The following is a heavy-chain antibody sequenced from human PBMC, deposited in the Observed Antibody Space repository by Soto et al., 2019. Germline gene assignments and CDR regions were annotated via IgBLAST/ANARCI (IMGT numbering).Heavy chain of an antibody. CDR1: GGSISSGTAY. Sequence: QVQLQESGPGLVKPSQTLSLTCNVSGGSISSGTAYWSWIRQRPGKGLEWIGYIFYSGSFYYTPSLRGRVMILAATSKNQFPLRLSSVTAADSAVYYCARAPETPSVLGVALPYFFDYWGQGALVTVSS. V-gene: IGHV4-31*03. CDR2: IFYSGSF. D-gene: IGHD3-3*01. J-gene: IGHJ4*02. CDR3: ARAPETPSVLGVALPYFFDY.